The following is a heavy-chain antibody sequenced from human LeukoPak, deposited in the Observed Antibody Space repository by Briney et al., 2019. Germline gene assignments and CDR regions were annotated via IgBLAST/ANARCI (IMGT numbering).Heavy chain of an antibody. CDR1: AYTLTRYG. CDR2: ISAYNDNT. CDR3: ARPVPFRLAAAGFGRTDGVDAFDI. D-gene: IGHD6-13*01. V-gene: IGHV1-18*01. J-gene: IGHJ3*02. Sequence: ASVKVSCKASAYTLTRYGINWVRLAPGQGLEWMGRISAYNDNTNNMQKFKGRITLTADTSTNTAYLELRSLRSDDTAVYYCARPVPFRLAAAGFGRTDGVDAFDIWGQGTMVTVSS.